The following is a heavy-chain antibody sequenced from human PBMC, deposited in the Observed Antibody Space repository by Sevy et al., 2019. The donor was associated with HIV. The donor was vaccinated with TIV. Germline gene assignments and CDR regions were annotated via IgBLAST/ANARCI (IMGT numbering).Heavy chain of an antibody. D-gene: IGHD3-10*01. CDR3: TVDRGLLRPEYLFDY. Sequence: ASVKVSCKASGYTFTRYYMHWVRQAPGQGLEWMGWINPNSGATNYAQKFQGRVTMTRDTSITTAYMELSRLTADDAAVYYCTVDRGLLRPEYLFDYWGQGTLVTVSS. CDR1: GYTFTRYY. CDR2: INPNSGAT. V-gene: IGHV1-2*02. J-gene: IGHJ4*02.